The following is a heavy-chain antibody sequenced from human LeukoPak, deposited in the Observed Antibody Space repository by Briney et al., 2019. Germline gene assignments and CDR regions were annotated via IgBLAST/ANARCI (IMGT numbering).Heavy chain of an antibody. D-gene: IGHD4-17*01. J-gene: IGHJ4*02. CDR1: GFTFSSYA. V-gene: IGHV3-30-3*01. CDR2: ISYDGSNK. CDR3: ARDRNCGDYGNAFDY. Sequence: PGRSLRLSCAASGFTFSSYAMHWVRQAPGKGLEWVAVISYDGSNKYYADSVKGRFTISRDNSKNTLYLQMNSLRAEDTAVYYCARDRNCGDYGNAFDYWGQGTLVTVSS.